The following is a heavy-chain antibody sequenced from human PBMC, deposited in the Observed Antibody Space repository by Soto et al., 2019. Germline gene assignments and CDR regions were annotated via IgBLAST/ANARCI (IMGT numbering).Heavy chain of an antibody. D-gene: IGHD3-10*01. Sequence: SETLSLTCTVSGGSISSYYWSWIRQPPGKGLEWIGYIYYSGSTNYNPSLKSRVTISVDTSKNQFSLKLSSVTAADTAVYYCARGDPLLWFGEKVYYGMDVWGQATTVTVSS. CDR2: IYYSGST. V-gene: IGHV4-59*01. CDR3: ARGDPLLWFGEKVYYGMDV. CDR1: GGSISSYY. J-gene: IGHJ6*02.